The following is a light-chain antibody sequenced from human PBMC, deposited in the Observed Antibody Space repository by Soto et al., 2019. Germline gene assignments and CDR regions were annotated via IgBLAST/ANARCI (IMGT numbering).Light chain of an antibody. CDR2: DAS. CDR3: QQYDNLPLT. J-gene: IGKJ4*01. CDR1: QDISNY. Sequence: DIQMTQSPSSLSAYVGDRVTITCQASQDISNYLNWYQQKPGKAPKLLIYDASNLETGVPSRFSGSGSGTDFTFTISSLQPEDIATSYCQQYDNLPLTFGGGNKVEIK. V-gene: IGKV1-33*01.